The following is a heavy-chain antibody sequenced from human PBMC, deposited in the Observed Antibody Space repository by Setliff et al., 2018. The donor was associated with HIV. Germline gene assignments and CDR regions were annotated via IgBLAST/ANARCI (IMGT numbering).Heavy chain of an antibody. Sequence: SVKVSCKASGYTFTGYYMHWVRQAPGQGLEWMGGIIPIFGTANYAQKFQGRVTITADESTSTAYMELSSLRSEDTAVYYCARDPTGGAARFDYWGQGTLVTVSS. CDR2: IIPIFGTA. CDR3: ARDPTGGAARFDY. D-gene: IGHD6-6*01. V-gene: IGHV1-69*13. J-gene: IGHJ4*02. CDR1: GYTFTGYY.